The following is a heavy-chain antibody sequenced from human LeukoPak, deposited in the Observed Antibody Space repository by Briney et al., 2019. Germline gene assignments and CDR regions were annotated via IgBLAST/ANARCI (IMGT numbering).Heavy chain of an antibody. D-gene: IGHD6-13*01. CDR3: AKDSSKGSWDYYGMDV. CDR1: GFTFDDYA. V-gene: IGHV3-9*01. CDR2: ISWNSGSI. J-gene: IGHJ6*02. Sequence: SRSLRLSCAASGFTFDDYAMHWVRQAPGKGLEWVSGISWNSGSIGHADSVKGRFTISRDNAKNSLYLQMNSLRAEDTALYYCAKDSSKGSWDYYGMDVWGQGTTVTVSS.